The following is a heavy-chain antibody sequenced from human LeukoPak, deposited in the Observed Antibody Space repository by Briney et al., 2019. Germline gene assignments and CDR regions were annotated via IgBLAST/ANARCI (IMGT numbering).Heavy chain of an antibody. CDR3: ARELPGIAAAGPLLNWFDP. D-gene: IGHD6-13*01. CDR1: GGSISSYY. J-gene: IGHJ5*02. Sequence: SETLSLTCTVSGGSISSYYWSWIRQPPGKGLEWIGYIYYSGSTNYNPSLKSRVTISVDTSKNQFSLKLSSVTAADTAVHYCARELPGIAAAGPLLNWFDPWGQGTLVTVSS. V-gene: IGHV4-59*08. CDR2: IYYSGST.